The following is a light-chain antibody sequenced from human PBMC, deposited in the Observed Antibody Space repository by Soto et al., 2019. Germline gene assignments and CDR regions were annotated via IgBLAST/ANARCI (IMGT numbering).Light chain of an antibody. Sequence: IVLTQSPAALSLSPGERATLSCWASQSVSSSWLALYQQKPGLAPRLLIYDASSRATGIPDRFSGSGSGTDFTLTISRLEPEDFAVYYCQQYGSSPRTFGQGTKVDI. V-gene: IGKV3D-20*01. CDR2: DAS. CDR1: QSVSSSW. CDR3: QQYGSSPRT. J-gene: IGKJ1*01.